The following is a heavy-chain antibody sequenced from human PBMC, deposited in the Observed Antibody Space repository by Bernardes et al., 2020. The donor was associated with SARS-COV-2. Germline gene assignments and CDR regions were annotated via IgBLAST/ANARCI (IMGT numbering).Heavy chain of an antibody. J-gene: IGHJ4*02. Sequence: ASEKVSCKAFGYTFTHYYIHWVRRDPGQGFEWMGWINPSSGVTNYAQKFQGGVTMTRDTSISTAYMELSSLRADDTAVFYCARGPISSIDYWGQGSLVTVSS. CDR2: INPSSGVT. CDR1: GYTFTHYY. D-gene: IGHD3-10*01. V-gene: IGHV1-2*02. CDR3: ARGPISSIDY.